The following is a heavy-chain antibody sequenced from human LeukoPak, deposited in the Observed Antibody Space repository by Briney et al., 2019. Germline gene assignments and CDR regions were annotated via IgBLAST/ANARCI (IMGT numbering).Heavy chain of an antibody. CDR1: GFTFSSYD. CDR2: IGTAGDT. J-gene: IGHJ4*02. CDR3: ARVGYGRSFDY. V-gene: IGHV3-13*01. D-gene: IGHD4-17*01. Sequence: GGSLRLSCAASGFTFSSYDMHWVRQATGKGLEWVSAIGTAGDTYYQGSVKGRFTISRENAKNSLYLQMNSLRAGDTAVYYCARVGYGRSFDYWGQGTLVTVSS.